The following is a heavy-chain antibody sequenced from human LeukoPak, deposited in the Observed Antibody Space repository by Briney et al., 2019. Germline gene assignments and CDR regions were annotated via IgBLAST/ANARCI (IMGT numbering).Heavy chain of an antibody. CDR2: IYHSGGT. V-gene: IGHV4-38-2*02. Sequence: SETLSLTCTVSGNSISSGYYWGWIRQPPGKGLEWIGSIYHSGGTYYNPSLKSRVTISADTSKNQFSLKLSSVTAADTAVYYCARGSGYLYYFDYWGQGTLVTVSS. D-gene: IGHD3-22*01. CDR1: GNSISSGYY. J-gene: IGHJ4*02. CDR3: ARGSGYLYYFDY.